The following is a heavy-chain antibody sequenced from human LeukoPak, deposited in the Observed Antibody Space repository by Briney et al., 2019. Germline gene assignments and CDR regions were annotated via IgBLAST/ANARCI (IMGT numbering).Heavy chain of an antibody. CDR3: AGSGSHVY. J-gene: IGHJ4*02. CDR2: ITGNGAST. V-gene: IGHV3-23*01. D-gene: IGHD1-26*01. CDR1: GFTFRSYD. Sequence: PGGSLRLSCAASGFTFRSYDIIWVRQAPGKGLEWVSSITGNGASTNFADSVRGRFTISRDNSKNTAYLQMNSLRAEDTAVYYCAGSGSHVYWGQGTLVTVSS.